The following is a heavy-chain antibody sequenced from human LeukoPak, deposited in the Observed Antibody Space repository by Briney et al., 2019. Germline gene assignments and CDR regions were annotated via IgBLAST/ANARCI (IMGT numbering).Heavy chain of an antibody. J-gene: IGHJ4*02. CDR3: ARDILALEGDYLFDY. V-gene: IGHV1-69*05. D-gene: IGHD4-17*01. Sequence: SVKVSCKASGGTFSSYAISWVRQAPGQGLEWMGRIIPIFGTANYTPKFQGRVTITTDESSSTAYMELSSLRSEDTAVYYCARDILALEGDYLFDYWGQGTLVTVSS. CDR2: IIPIFGTA. CDR1: GGTFSSYA.